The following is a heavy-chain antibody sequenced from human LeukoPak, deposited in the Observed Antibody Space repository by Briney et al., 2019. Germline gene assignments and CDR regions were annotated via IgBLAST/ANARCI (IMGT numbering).Heavy chain of an antibody. V-gene: IGHV4-4*02. J-gene: IGHJ5*02. CDR2: IHHGGST. D-gene: IGHD3-10*01. CDR3: ARARITMVRGAAYWFDP. CDR1: GGSISSGYW. Sequence: SETLSLTCDVSGGSISSGYWWSWVRQPPGKGLEWIGEIHHGGSTNYNPSLKSRVTISVDTSKNQFSLKLSSVTAADTAVYYCARARITMVRGAAYWFDPWGQGTLVTVSS.